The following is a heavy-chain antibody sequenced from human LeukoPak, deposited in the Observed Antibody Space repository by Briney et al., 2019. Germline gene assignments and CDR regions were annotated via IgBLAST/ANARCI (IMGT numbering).Heavy chain of an antibody. CDR2: IKQDGSEK. J-gene: IGHJ4*02. V-gene: IGHV3-7*03. CDR1: GFTFSNFW. CDR3: AREEVKSFDN. Sequence: GGSLRLSCVASGFTFSNFWMSWVRQAPGMGLEWVANIKQDGSEKYYVDSVKGRFIISRDNAKNSLYLQMNNLRVEDTAVYYCAREEVKSFDNWGQGTLVTVSS.